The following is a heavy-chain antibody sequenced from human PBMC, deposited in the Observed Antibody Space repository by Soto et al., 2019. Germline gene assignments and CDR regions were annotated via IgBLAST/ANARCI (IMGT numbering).Heavy chain of an antibody. Sequence: EVQLVESGGGLVQPGGSLRLSCAASGFTVSSNYMSWVRQAPGKGLEWVSVIYSGGRKYYAESVKGRFTISRDNSKNTLYLQMNSLRAEDTAVYYCARDTGIAAATFGIWGQGTMVTVSS. J-gene: IGHJ3*02. CDR1: GFTVSSNY. CDR2: IYSGGRK. D-gene: IGHD6-13*01. V-gene: IGHV3-66*01. CDR3: ARDTGIAAATFGI.